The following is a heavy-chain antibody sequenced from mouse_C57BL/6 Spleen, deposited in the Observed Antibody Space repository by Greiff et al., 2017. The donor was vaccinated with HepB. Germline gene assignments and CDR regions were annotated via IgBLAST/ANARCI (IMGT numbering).Heavy chain of an antibody. Sequence: QVQLQQSGAELVKPGASVKISCKASGYTFTNYLITWVKQRPGQGLEWIGVINPGSGSTNYNEKFKGKATLTVDKSSSTAYMQLSSLTSEDSAVYYCAREGRASAFDYRGQGTPVTVS. CDR1: GYTFTNYL. D-gene: IGHD3-3*01. J-gene: IGHJ4*01. V-gene: IGHV1-77*01. CDR3: AREGRASAFDY. CDR2: INPGSGST.